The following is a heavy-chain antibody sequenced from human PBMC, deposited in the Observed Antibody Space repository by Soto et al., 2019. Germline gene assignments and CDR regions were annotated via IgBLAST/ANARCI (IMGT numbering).Heavy chain of an antibody. D-gene: IGHD3-10*01. CDR1: GLTFNNYW. V-gene: IGHV3-74*01. CDR3: AGGDYAGAGTFYLTDH. CDR2: INGDGKTT. J-gene: IGHJ4*02. Sequence: EVQLVESGGGLVQPGGSLRLSCTASGLTFNNYWMHWVRQAPGKGSVWVSRINGDGKTTTYADSVRGRFTISRDNAKNTVYLQMNSLRAEDTAVYYCAGGDYAGAGTFYLTDHWGQGSLVTVSS.